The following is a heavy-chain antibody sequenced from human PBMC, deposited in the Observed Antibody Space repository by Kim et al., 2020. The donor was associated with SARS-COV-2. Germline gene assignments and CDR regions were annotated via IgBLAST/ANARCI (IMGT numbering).Heavy chain of an antibody. Sequence: GGSLRLSCAASGFTLSSYGMHWVRQAPGKGLEWVAVISYDGSNKNYADSVKGRFTISRDNSKNTLYLQMNSLRAEDTAVYYCAKDLVRGYSYGWSYYYYGMDVWGQGPTVTVSS. D-gene: IGHD5-18*01. CDR1: GFTLSSYG. J-gene: IGHJ6*02. CDR2: ISYDGSNK. V-gene: IGHV3-30*18. CDR3: AKDLVRGYSYGWSYYYYGMDV.